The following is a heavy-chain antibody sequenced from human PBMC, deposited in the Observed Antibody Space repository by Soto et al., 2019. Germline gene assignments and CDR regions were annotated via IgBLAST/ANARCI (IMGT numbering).Heavy chain of an antibody. CDR1: GGSRSSSNW. D-gene: IGHD4-17*01. V-gene: IGHV4-4*02. CDR3: ARDYGDLDY. J-gene: IGHJ4*02. CDR2: NYPSRST. Sequence: PSGTLCRTCAVSGGSRSSSNWLSWVRQPPGKGLEWIGENYPSRSTHYNPSLKSRVTISVDKSKNQFSPKLSSVTAADTAVYYCARDYGDLDYWGQGTLVTVS.